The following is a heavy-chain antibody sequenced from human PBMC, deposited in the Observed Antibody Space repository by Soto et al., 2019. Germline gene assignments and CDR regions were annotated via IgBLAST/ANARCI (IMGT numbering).Heavy chain of an antibody. J-gene: IGHJ6*03. CDR3: ARESGGATATLDYYYFYMDV. CDR2: INPNSGGT. Sequence: VQLVQSGAEVKKPGASVKVSCKSSGDSFNDYYLHWVRQAPGQGLEWMGWINPNSGGTKDAQKFQGWVTMTRDTSIKTVYMELSRLRSDDTAVYYCARESGGATATLDYYYFYMDVWGKGTTVTVSS. CDR1: GDSFNDYY. V-gene: IGHV1-2*04. D-gene: IGHD5-12*01.